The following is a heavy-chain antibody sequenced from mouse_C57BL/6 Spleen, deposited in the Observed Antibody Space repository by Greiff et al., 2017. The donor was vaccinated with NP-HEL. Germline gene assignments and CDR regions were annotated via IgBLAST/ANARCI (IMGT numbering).Heavy chain of an antibody. J-gene: IGHJ3*01. D-gene: IGHD2-4*01. CDR1: GFTFSSYT. Sequence: EVMLVESGGGLVKPGGSLKLSCAASGFTFSSYTMSWVRQTPEKRLEWVATISDGGSYTYYPDNVKGRFTISRDNAKNNLYLQMSHLKSEDTAMYYCARDYYDYPWFAYWGQGTLVTVSA. CDR3: ARDYYDYPWFAY. V-gene: IGHV5-4*01. CDR2: ISDGGSYT.